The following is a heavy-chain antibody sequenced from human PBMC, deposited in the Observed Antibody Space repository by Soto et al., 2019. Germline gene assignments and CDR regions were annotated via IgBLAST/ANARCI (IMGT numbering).Heavy chain of an antibody. CDR1: GGSISSCY. J-gene: IGHJ6*02. V-gene: IGHV4-4*07. CDR2: IYTSGST. D-gene: IGHD3-3*01. CDR3: ARERDYDFWSVKYGMDX. Sequence: SDTRSLPCTVSGGSISSCYWSWIRQHAGKGLEWIVRIYTSGSTNYNPSLKSLVTMSVETSKKKFSLKLSSVTAADTAVYYCARERDYDFWSVKYGMDXWGQVTTVTVS.